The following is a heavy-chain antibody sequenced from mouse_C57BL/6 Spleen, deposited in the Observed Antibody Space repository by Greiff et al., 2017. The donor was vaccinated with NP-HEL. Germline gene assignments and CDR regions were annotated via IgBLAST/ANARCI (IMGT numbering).Heavy chain of an antibody. CDR3: ARDYGNYVGAMDY. Sequence: QVQLQQPGAELVRPGSSVKLSCKASGYTFTSYWMHWVKQRPIQGLEWIGNIDPSDSETHYNQKFKDKATLTVDKSSSTAYMQLSSLTAEDSAVYYCARDYGNYVGAMDYWGQGTSVTVSS. CDR1: GYTFTSYW. CDR2: IDPSDSET. V-gene: IGHV1-52*01. J-gene: IGHJ4*01. D-gene: IGHD2-1*01.